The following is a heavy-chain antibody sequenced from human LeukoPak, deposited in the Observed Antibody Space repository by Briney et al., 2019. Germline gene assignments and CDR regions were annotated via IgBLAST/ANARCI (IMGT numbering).Heavy chain of an antibody. Sequence: PSQTLSLTCAVSGGSISSGGYSWSWIRQPPGKGLEWIGYIYHSGSTNYNPSLKSRVTISVDTSKNQFSLKLSSVTAADTAVYYCARALSNPSRYGMDVWGQGTTVTVSS. V-gene: IGHV4-30-2*01. CDR3: ARALSNPSRYGMDV. CDR1: GGSISSGGYS. CDR2: IYHSGST. D-gene: IGHD4-11*01. J-gene: IGHJ6*02.